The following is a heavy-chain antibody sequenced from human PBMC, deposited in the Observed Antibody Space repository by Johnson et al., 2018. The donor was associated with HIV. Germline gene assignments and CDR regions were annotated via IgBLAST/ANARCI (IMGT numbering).Heavy chain of an antibody. J-gene: IGHJ3*02. D-gene: IGHD1-26*01. CDR2: IKQDGSNK. CDR1: GFTFSSYW. CDR3: ARDRGSPGIPAAFDI. Sequence: VQLVESGGGLVQPGGSLRLSCAASGFTFSSYWMSWVRQAPGKGLEWVANIKQDGSNKYYADSVKGRFTISRDNSKNTLYLQMNSLRAEDTAVFYCARDRGSPGIPAAFDIWGQGTMVTVSS. V-gene: IGHV3-7*01.